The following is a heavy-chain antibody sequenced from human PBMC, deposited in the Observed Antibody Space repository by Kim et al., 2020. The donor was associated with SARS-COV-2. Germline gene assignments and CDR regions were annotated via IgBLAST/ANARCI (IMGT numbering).Heavy chain of an antibody. J-gene: IGHJ6*03. CDR3: ARARDCSSTSCYPWRAVLYEYYYMDV. CDR2: IIPILGIA. D-gene: IGHD2-2*01. V-gene: IGHV1-69*04. Sequence: SVKVSCKASGGTFSSYAISWVRQAPGQGLEWMGRIIPILGIANYAQKFQGRVTITADKSTSTAYMELSSLRSEDTAVYYCARARDCSSTSCYPWRAVLYEYYYMDVWGKGTTVTVSS. CDR1: GGTFSSYA.